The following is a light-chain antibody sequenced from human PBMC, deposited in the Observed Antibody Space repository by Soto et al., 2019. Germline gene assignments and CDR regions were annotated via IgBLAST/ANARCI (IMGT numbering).Light chain of an antibody. CDR1: SSDVGGYNY. CDR3: SSYTSSSTRV. Sequence: QSALTQPASVSGSPGQSITISCTGTSSDVGGYNYVSWYQQHPGKAPKLMIYEVNNRPSGVSNRVSGSKSGNTASLTISGLQAEYEADYYCSSYTSSSTRVFGGGTKLTVL. J-gene: IGLJ3*02. V-gene: IGLV2-14*01. CDR2: EVN.